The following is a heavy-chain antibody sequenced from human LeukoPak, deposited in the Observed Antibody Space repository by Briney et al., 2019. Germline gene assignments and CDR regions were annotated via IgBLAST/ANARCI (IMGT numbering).Heavy chain of an antibody. CDR3: ETYNGI. Sequence: GSLRLSCVGSGFTFSSYWMHRVRQGPGKGLEWVSRISIDGSTTTHADSVKGRFTISRDNSKNTMYLQINSLRAEDTAVYYCETYNGIWGQGTLVTVSS. CDR2: ISIDGSTT. CDR1: GFTFSSYW. D-gene: IGHD3-10*01. J-gene: IGHJ4*02. V-gene: IGHV3-74*01.